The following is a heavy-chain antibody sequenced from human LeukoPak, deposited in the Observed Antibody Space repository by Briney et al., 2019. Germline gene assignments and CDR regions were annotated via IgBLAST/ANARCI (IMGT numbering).Heavy chain of an antibody. Sequence: SVKVSCKASGGTFSSYAIHWVRQAPGQGLEWMGGIIRIFSTTNYAQKFQGRVTISADESTSTAYMELSSLRSEDTAVYYCASGYCSTTSCYVNPYFDCWGQGTLVTVSS. J-gene: IGHJ4*02. CDR1: GGTFSSYA. CDR2: IIRIFSTT. V-gene: IGHV1-69*13. CDR3: ASGYCSTTSCYVNPYFDC. D-gene: IGHD2-2*03.